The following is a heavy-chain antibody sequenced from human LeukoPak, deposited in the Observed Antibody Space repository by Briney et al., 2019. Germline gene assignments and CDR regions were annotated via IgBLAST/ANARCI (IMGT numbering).Heavy chain of an antibody. D-gene: IGHD3-10*01. J-gene: IGHJ5*02. CDR3: ARDRITMVRANWFDP. Sequence: SETLSLTCTVSGGSISSYYWSWIRQPAGKGLEWIGRIYTSGSTNYNPSLKSRVTMPVDTSKNQFSLKLSSVTAADTAVYYCARDRITMVRANWFDPWGQGTLVTVSS. V-gene: IGHV4-4*07. CDR1: GGSISSYY. CDR2: IYTSGST.